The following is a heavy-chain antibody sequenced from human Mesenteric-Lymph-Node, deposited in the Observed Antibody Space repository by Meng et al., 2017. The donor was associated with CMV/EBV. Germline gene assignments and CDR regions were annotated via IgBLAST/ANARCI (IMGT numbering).Heavy chain of an antibody. CDR3: ARGRAGSGNIFDY. CDR1: GGYNRSNNW. V-gene: IGHV4-4*02. D-gene: IGHD3-10*01. Sequence: AVSGGYNRSNNWWSWVRQPPGKGLEWIGEIYHSGGTNYNPSLKSRVTISVDKSKNQFSLKLSSVTAADTAAYYCARGRAGSGNIFDYWGQGTLVTVSS. J-gene: IGHJ4*02. CDR2: IYHSGGT.